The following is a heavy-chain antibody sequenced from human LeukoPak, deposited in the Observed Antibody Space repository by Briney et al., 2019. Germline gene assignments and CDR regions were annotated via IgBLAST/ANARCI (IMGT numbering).Heavy chain of an antibody. CDR3: ASITMARGVMSYYYGMDV. J-gene: IGHJ6*02. D-gene: IGHD3-10*01. CDR2: INSDGSST. Sequence: GGSLRLSCAAPGFTFSSYWMHWVRQAPGKGLVWVARINSDGSSTTYADSVKGRFTISRDNAKNTLYLQMNSLRAEDTAVYYCASITMARGVMSYYYGMDVWGQGTTVTVSS. CDR1: GFTFSSYW. V-gene: IGHV3-74*01.